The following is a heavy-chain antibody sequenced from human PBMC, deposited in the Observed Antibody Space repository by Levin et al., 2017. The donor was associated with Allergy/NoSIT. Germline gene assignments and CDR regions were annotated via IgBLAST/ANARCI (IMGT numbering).Heavy chain of an antibody. D-gene: IGHD1-26*01. CDR2: INGRSNYI. CDR3: AREDGIVGTTSCFDY. Sequence: GGSLRLSCAASGFTFSTYTMNWVRQAPGKGLEWVSSINGRSNYIYYADSVKGRFTLSRDNAKNSLYLQMNSLRAEDTAIYFCAREDGIVGTTSCFDYWGQGTPVTVSS. CDR1: GFTFSTYT. J-gene: IGHJ4*02. V-gene: IGHV3-21*01.